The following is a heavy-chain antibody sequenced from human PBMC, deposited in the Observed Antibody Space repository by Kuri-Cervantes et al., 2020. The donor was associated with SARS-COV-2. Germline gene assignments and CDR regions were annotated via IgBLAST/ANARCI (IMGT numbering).Heavy chain of an antibody. Sequence: ASVKVSCKVSGYTLTELSMHWVRQAPGKGLEWMGGFDPEDGETIYAQKFQGRVTMTTDTSTSTAYMELRSLRSDDTAVYYCAAGYSSSWYTDFDYWGQGTLVTVSS. V-gene: IGHV1-24*01. J-gene: IGHJ4*02. CDR1: GYTLTELS. D-gene: IGHD6-13*01. CDR2: FDPEDGET. CDR3: AAGYSSSWYTDFDY.